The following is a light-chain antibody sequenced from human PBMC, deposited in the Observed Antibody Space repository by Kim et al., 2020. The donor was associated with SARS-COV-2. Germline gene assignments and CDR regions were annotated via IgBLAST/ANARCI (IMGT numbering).Light chain of an antibody. CDR1: KLGDKY. Sequence: SYELTQPPSVSVSPGQTASITCSGDKLGDKYACWYQQKPGQSPVLVIYQDSKRPSGIPERFSGSNSGKTATLTISGTQAMDEVDYSCQAWDSSTAVFGGG. V-gene: IGLV3-1*01. CDR2: QDS. CDR3: QAWDSSTAV. J-gene: IGLJ3*02.